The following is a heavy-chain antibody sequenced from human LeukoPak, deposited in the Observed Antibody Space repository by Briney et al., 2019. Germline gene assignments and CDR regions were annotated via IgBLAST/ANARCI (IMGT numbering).Heavy chain of an antibody. CDR3: ARDLGYYDSSGYYYFGY. CDR2: IYYSGST. CDR1: GDSLTNYY. V-gene: IGHV4-59*01. Sequence: SETLSLTCTVSGDSLTNYYWSWIRQPPGKGLEWIGYIYYSGSTNYNPSLKSRVTISVDTSKNQFSLKLSSVTAADTAVYYCARDLGYYDSSGYYYFGYWGQGTLVTVSS. D-gene: IGHD3-22*01. J-gene: IGHJ4*02.